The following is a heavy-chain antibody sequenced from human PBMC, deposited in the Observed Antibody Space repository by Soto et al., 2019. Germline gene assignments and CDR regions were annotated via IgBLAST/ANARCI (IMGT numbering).Heavy chain of an antibody. D-gene: IGHD2-15*01. CDR1: GGTFSSYA. Sequence: QVQLVQSGAEVKKPGSSVKVSCKAPGGTFSSYAISWVRQAPGQGLEWMGGIIPIFGTAKYAQKFQGRVTITADESTSTXXXELXXXXXXXXXXXXXXRSQGGSSSLDIYYYYYYGMDVWGQGTTVTV. J-gene: IGHJ6*02. V-gene: IGHV1-69*01. CDR2: IIPIFGTA. CDR3: XRSQGGSSSLDIYYYYYYGMDV.